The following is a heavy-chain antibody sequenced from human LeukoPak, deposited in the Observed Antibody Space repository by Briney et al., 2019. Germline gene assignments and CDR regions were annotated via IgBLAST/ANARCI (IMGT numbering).Heavy chain of an antibody. D-gene: IGHD3-22*01. CDR3: ARDTTYYYDSSGYYYFDY. J-gene: IGHJ4*02. V-gene: IGHV1-69*04. CDR2: IIPILGIA. Sequence: ASVKVSCKASGGTFSSYAISWVRQAPGQGLEWMGRIIPILGIANYAQKFQGRVTITADKSTSTAYMELSSLRSEGTAVYYCARDTTYYYDSSGYYYFDYWGQGTLVTVSS. CDR1: GGTFSSYA.